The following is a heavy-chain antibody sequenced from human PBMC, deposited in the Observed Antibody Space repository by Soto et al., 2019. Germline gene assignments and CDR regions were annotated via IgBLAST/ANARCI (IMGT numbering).Heavy chain of an antibody. CDR1: GGSISSGGYY. CDR2: IYYSGST. CDR3: ARAFGSGSYFSFDY. Sequence: SETLSLTCTVSGGSISSGGYYWSWIRQHPGNGLEWIGYIYYSGSTYYNPSLKSRVTISVDTSKNQFSLKLSSVTAADTAVYYCARAFGSGSYFSFDYWGQGTLVTVSS. J-gene: IGHJ4*02. V-gene: IGHV4-31*02. D-gene: IGHD3-10*01.